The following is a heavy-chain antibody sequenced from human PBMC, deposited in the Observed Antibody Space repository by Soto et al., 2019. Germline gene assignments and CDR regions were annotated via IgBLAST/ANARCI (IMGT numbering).Heavy chain of an antibody. V-gene: IGHV1-69*13. Sequence: SVKVSCKASGGTFSSYAISWVRQAPGQGLEWMGGIIPIFGTANYAQKFQGRVTITADESTSTAYMELSSLRSEDTAVYYCARAHDSSWYFADFIGGYYYGMDVWGQGTTVTVSS. J-gene: IGHJ6*02. CDR2: IIPIFGTA. CDR1: GGTFSSYA. CDR3: ARAHDSSWYFADFIGGYYYGMDV. D-gene: IGHD6-13*01.